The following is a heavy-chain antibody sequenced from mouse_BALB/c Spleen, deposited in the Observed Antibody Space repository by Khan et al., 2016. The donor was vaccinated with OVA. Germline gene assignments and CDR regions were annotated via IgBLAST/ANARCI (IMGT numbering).Heavy chain of an antibody. Sequence: VQLQESGAELAKPGASVKMSCKASGYTLTTYWMHWVKQRPGQGLEWIGYINPTSGYTDYNEKFKDKATLSADKSSSTAYMQLSSLTSEDSAVYYCTRDRVDDWGQGTTLTVSS. CDR2: INPTSGYT. CDR3: TRDRVDD. V-gene: IGHV1-7*01. CDR1: GYTLTTYW. J-gene: IGHJ2*01.